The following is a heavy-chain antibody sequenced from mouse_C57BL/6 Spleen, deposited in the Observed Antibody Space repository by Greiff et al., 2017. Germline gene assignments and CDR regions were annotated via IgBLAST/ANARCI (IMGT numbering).Heavy chain of an antibody. D-gene: IGHD1-1*01. Sequence: QVQLKQSGAELVKPGASVKISCKASGYAFSSYWMNWVKQRPGKGLEWIGQIYPGDGDTNYNGKFKGKATLTADKSSSTAYMQLSSLTSEDSAVYFCARKGNYYGSSYVPFDYWGQGTTLTVSS. CDR3: ARKGNYYGSSYVPFDY. J-gene: IGHJ2*01. CDR2: IYPGDGDT. V-gene: IGHV1-80*01. CDR1: GYAFSSYW.